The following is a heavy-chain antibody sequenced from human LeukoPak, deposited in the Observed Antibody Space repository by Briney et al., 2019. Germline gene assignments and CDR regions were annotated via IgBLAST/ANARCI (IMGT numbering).Heavy chain of an antibody. CDR3: ARGRGYSSSWYWFGP. V-gene: IGHV4-34*01. J-gene: IGHJ5*02. CDR1: GGSFSGYY. D-gene: IGHD6-13*01. Sequence: PETLSLTCAVYGGSFSGYYWSWIRQPPGKGLEWIGEINHSGSTNYNPSLKSRVTISVDTSKNQFSLKLSSVTAADTAVYYCARGRGYSSSWYWFGPWGQGTLVTVSS. CDR2: INHSGST.